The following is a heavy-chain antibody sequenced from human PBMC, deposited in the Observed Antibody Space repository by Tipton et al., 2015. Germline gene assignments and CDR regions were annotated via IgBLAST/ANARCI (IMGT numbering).Heavy chain of an antibody. Sequence: QSGAEVKKPGASVKVSCKASGYTFTGYYMHWVRQAPGQGLEWMGWINPNSGDTNYAQKFQGRVTMTRDTSISTAYMELSRLRSEDTAVYYCASTAMGHYFDYWGQGTLVTVSS. V-gene: IGHV1-2*02. D-gene: IGHD5-18*01. CDR3: ASTAMGHYFDY. J-gene: IGHJ4*02. CDR1: GYTFTGYY. CDR2: INPNSGDT.